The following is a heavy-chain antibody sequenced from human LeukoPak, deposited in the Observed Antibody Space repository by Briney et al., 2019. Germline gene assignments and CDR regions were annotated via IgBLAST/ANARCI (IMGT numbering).Heavy chain of an antibody. D-gene: IGHD3-16*02. CDR1: GFTFSNAW. CDR3: TRFLLGPRDYAWGSYRYLAFGI. J-gene: IGHJ3*02. Sequence: GGSLRLSCAASGFTFSNAWMSCVRQVPGKGLEWVGHIKSKSNGVTREYAAPVEGRFTISRDGSKNMLYLRMDSLKTEDTAVYYCTRFLLGPRDYAWGSYRYLAFGIWGQGTMVTVSA. CDR2: IKSKSNGVTR. V-gene: IGHV3-15*01.